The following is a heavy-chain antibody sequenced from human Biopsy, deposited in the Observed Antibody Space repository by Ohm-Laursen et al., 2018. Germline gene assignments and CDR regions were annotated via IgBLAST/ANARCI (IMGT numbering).Heavy chain of an antibody. Sequence: SATLSLTCTVSGDSISSYYWRWIRQPPGKGLEWIGYVYYTGSTDYNPSLQSLVPISVDTSKNHFSLRLRSVTPADTAIYYCARDRGYFSDRTVPGYFDLWGRGTLVTVSS. J-gene: IGHJ2*01. D-gene: IGHD3-22*01. CDR2: VYYTGST. CDR3: ARDRGYFSDRTVPGYFDL. CDR1: GDSISSYY. V-gene: IGHV4-59*01.